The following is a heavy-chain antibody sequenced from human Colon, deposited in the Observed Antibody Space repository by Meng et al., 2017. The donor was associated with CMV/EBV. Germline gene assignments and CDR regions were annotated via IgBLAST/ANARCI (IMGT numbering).Heavy chain of an antibody. D-gene: IGHD5-24*01. V-gene: IGHV4-39*07. CDR3: ARMALHWYFDL. J-gene: IGHJ2*01. Sequence: QLQEPGPGLVKPSETLSLTCTVSGDSISGRSYYWGWIRQPPGKGLEWIASIYYTGNDYHNPPLKSRVTISIDTSNNQFSLRLTSVTAADTAVYYCARMALHWYFDLWGRGTLVTVPS. CDR2: IYYTGND. CDR1: GDSISGRSYY.